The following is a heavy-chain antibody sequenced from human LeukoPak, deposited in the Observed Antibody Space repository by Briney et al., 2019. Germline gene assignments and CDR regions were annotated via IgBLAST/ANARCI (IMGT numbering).Heavy chain of an antibody. Sequence: PGGSLRLSCAASGFTFSDYYMSWIRQAPGKGLEWVSYISSSGSTIYYADSVKGRFTISRDNAKNSLYLQMNSLRAEDTAIYYCAKVVALTAMPDRAFDIWGQGTMVTVSS. CDR2: ISSSGSTI. CDR3: AKVVALTAMPDRAFDI. CDR1: GFTFSDYY. J-gene: IGHJ3*02. V-gene: IGHV3-11*01. D-gene: IGHD2-21*02.